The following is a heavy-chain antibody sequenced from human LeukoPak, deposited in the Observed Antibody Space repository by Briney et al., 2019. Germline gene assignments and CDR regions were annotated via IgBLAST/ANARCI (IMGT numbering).Heavy chain of an antibody. D-gene: IGHD2-8*01. Sequence: LRLSCAASGFTFSSYAMSWVRQSPGMGLEWVGEIIHSGRTNYNPSLTSRVTISVDTSKNQFSLELSSVTAADTAVYYCARGVLVTVYAAFDYWGQGTLVTVSS. V-gene: IGHV4-34*01. CDR2: IIHSGRT. J-gene: IGHJ4*02. CDR3: ARGVLVTVYAAFDY. CDR1: GFTFSSYA.